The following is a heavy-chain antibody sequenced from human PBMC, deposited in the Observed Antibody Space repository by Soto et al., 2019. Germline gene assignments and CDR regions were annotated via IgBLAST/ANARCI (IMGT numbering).Heavy chain of an antibody. J-gene: IGHJ4*02. CDR1: GFNFITYS. V-gene: IGHV3-21*01. D-gene: IGHD3-22*01. CDR3: VRDGLDYYDTERLYFDK. Sequence: GGSLRLSCAASGFNFITYSLNWVPQALGKGREWVGSISSSVIYIDYAESLKGRYTSSRDNANNSMYMQMSSLSAEDTATYYCVRDGLDYYDTERLYFDKWGPGTLVTVSS. CDR2: ISSSVIYI.